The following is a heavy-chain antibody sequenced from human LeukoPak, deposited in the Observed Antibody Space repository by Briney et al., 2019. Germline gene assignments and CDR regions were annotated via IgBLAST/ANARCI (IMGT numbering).Heavy chain of an antibody. CDR3: ARDPISYYYDSSGYLKFPYYYGMDV. D-gene: IGHD3-22*01. CDR2: ISSSSSYI. CDR1: GFTFSSYS. Sequence: PGGSLRLSCAASGFTFSSYSMNWVRQAPGKGLEWVSSISSSSSYIYYADSVKGRFTITRDNAKNSLYLQMNSLRAEDTAVYYRARDPISYYYDSSGYLKFPYYYGMDVWGQGTTVTVSS. J-gene: IGHJ6*02. V-gene: IGHV3-21*01.